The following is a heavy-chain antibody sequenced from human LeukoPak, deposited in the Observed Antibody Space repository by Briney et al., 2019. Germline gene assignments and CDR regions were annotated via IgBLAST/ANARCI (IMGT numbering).Heavy chain of an antibody. CDR1: GHTFTSYG. Sequence: ASVKVSCKASGHTFTSYGISWVRQAPGQGLEWMGWISAYNGNTNYAQKLQGRVTLTTDTSTSTAYMELRSLRSDDTAVYYCARQGYGVTSQGAADYWGQGTLVTVSS. V-gene: IGHV1-18*01. D-gene: IGHD4/OR15-4a*01. J-gene: IGHJ4*02. CDR3: ARQGYGVTSQGAADY. CDR2: ISAYNGNT.